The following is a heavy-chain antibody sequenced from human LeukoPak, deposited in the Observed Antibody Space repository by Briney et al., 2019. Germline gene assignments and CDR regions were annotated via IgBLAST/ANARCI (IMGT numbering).Heavy chain of an antibody. CDR1: GGSFSSYY. D-gene: IGHD2-8*02. CDR2: IYYSGST. J-gene: IGHJ6*03. V-gene: IGHV4-39*01. CDR3: ARHAVLGVGYYYYYFMDV. Sequence: SETLSLTCAVYGGSFSSYYWGWIRQPPGKGLEWIGSIYYSGSTYCNPSLKSRVTISVDTSKNQFSLKLSSVTAADTAVYYCARHAVLGVGYYYYYFMDVWGKGTTVTVSS.